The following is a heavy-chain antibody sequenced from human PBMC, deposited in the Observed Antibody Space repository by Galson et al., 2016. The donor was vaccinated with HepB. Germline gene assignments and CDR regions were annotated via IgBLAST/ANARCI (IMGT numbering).Heavy chain of an antibody. D-gene: IGHD1-26*01. CDR2: IYPGDSDI. V-gene: IGHV5-51*01. Sequence: QSGAEVKKPGESLKISCKGSGYSFSNHWIGWVRQMPGKGLEWMGIIYPGDSDIRYGPSFQGQVTISVDKSITTAYLQWSSLKASDTAMYYCARRDSGRFSLYDAFDIWGQGTMVTVSS. CDR3: ARRDSGRFSLYDAFDI. CDR1: GYSFSNHW. J-gene: IGHJ3*02.